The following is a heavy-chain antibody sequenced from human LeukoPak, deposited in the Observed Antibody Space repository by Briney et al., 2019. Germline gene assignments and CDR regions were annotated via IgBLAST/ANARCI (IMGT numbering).Heavy chain of an antibody. CDR2: ISSSGRTL. Sequence: PGGSLRLSCAASGFTFSSYEMNWVRQAPGKGLEWVSYISSSGRTLYYADSVKGRFTISRDNGENSLYLQMNSLRVEDTAVYYCARDSRGSSWFFDYWGQGALVTVSS. J-gene: IGHJ4*02. CDR1: GFTFSSYE. D-gene: IGHD6-13*01. V-gene: IGHV3-48*03. CDR3: ARDSRGSSWFFDY.